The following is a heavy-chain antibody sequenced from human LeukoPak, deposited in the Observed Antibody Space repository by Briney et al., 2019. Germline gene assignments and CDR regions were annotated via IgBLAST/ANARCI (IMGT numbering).Heavy chain of an antibody. Sequence: GGSLRLSCAASGFTFDDYAMHWVRQAPGKGLEWVSGISWNSGSIGYADSVKGRLTISRDNAKNSLYLQMNSLRAEDTALYYCAKAMGSRSGYAIDYWGQGTLVTVSS. D-gene: IGHD5-12*01. J-gene: IGHJ4*02. CDR3: AKAMGSRSGYAIDY. CDR1: GFTFDDYA. V-gene: IGHV3-9*01. CDR2: ISWNSGSI.